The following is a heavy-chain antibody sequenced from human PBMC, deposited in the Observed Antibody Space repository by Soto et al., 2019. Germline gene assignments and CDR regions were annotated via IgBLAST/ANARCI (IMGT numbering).Heavy chain of an antibody. J-gene: IGHJ4*02. CDR3: ARDRHDSTYPAFDS. CDR2: ISRSGEAT. D-gene: IGHD1-1*01. CDR1: GFTFIGHA. V-gene: IGHV3-23*01. Sequence: EVQLLESGGGLAQPGGSLRLPCATSGFTFIGHAMSWVRQAPGKGLEWVSAISRSGEATYYADSVKGRFTISRDNSKNTLFLQMNSLRDEDTAVYFCARDRHDSTYPAFDSWGQGTLVTVSS.